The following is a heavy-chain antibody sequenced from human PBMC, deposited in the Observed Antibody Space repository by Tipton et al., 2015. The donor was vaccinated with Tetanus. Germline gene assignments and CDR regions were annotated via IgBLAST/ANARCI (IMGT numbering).Heavy chain of an antibody. J-gene: IGHJ6*02. CDR3: ARDRGDYIYYGMDV. V-gene: IGHV1-2*02. CDR2: IDPNSGGT. D-gene: IGHD3-22*01. CDR1: GYTFTGYY. Sequence: QLVQSGAEVKKPGASVKVSCKASGYTFTGYYIYWVRQAPGQGLEWMGWIDPNSGGTVYAQKFQGRVTMTRDTSISTAYMELSRRRSDDTAAYYCARDRGDYIYYGMDVWGPGTTVTVTS.